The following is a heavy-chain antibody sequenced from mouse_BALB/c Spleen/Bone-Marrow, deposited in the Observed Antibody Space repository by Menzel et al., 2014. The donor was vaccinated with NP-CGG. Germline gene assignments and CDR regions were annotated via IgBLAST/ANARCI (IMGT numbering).Heavy chain of an antibody. D-gene: IGHD1-1*01. CDR3: VRAPPITSVVTRDY. J-gene: IGHJ2*01. Sequence: VQLQQSGPELVKPGASVKISCKASGYPFTDYIMHWVRQNHGKSLEWIGYIYPHTSDTGYNQKFKSKATLTVDISSSTAYMVLRSLTSEDSAVYYCVRAPPITSVVTRDYWGQGTTLTVSS. CDR2: IYPHTSDT. V-gene: IGHV1S29*02. CDR1: GYPFTDYI.